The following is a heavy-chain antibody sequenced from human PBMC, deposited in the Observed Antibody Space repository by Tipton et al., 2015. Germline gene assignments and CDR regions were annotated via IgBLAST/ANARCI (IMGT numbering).Heavy chain of an antibody. CDR1: GDSIRNNY. J-gene: IGHJ5*02. Sequence: GLVKPSETLSLACSVSGDSIRNNYWSWIRQPAGKGLEWIGRIYSGGSVDYNSSLKGRVTMSVDTSKNEVSLRLTSMRAADTGIYYCARNLVPNWFDPWGQGILVTVSS. CDR3: ARNLVPNWFDP. CDR2: IYSGGSV. V-gene: IGHV4-4*07.